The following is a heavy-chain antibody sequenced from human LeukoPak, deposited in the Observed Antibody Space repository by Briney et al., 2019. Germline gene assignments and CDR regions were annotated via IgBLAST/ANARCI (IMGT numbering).Heavy chain of an antibody. CDR2: IYPSGST. J-gene: IGHJ5*02. CDR3: ARVGLSGWPNWFDP. Sequence: SETLSLTCTVSGGSISSYYWSWIRQPAGKGLEWIGRIYPSGSTNYNPSLKSRVTMTVNTSKNQFSLKPSSVTAADTAVYYCARVGLSGWPNWFDPWGQGTLVTVSS. CDR1: GGSISSYY. D-gene: IGHD6-19*01. V-gene: IGHV4-4*07.